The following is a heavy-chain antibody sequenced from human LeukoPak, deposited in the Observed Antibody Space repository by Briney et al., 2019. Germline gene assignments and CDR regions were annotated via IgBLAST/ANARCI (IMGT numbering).Heavy chain of an antibody. CDR1: GFTFNTYT. CDR2: ISGSSGII. CDR3: ARDANFYFYYGMDV. V-gene: IGHV3-48*01. J-gene: IGHJ6*02. D-gene: IGHD2-15*01. Sequence: GGSLRLSCAASGFTFNTYTMNWVRQAPGKGLEWVSYISGSSGIIDYADSVRGRFTISRDNAKNSLYLQMNSLRAEDTAVYCCARDANFYFYYGMDVWGQGTTVTVSS.